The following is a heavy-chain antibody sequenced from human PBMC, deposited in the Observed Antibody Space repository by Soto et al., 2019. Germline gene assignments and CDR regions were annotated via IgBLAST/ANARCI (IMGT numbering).Heavy chain of an antibody. Sequence: SLRLSCAASGFTFSSYGMHWVRQAPGKGLEWVAVIWYDGSNKYYADSVKGRFTISRDNSKNTLYLQMNSLRAEDTAVYYCARDRQIRMMYCGGVGMDVWGQGTTVTVSS. J-gene: IGHJ6*02. V-gene: IGHV3-33*01. CDR2: IWYDGSNK. CDR1: GFTFSSYG. CDR3: ARDRQIRMMYCGGVGMDV. D-gene: IGHD2-21*01.